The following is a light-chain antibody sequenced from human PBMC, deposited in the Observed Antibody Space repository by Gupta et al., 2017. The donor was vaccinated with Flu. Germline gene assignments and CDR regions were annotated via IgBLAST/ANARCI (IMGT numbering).Light chain of an antibody. J-gene: IGLJ3*02. CDR1: SDDVGSYNR. CDR2: EVS. Sequence: SDDVGSYNRVSWYQPPPGTAPKLIIFEVSNRPSGVPDRFSGSRSGSTASLTISGLQAEDEAYYYCSSYTRTSTWVFGGGTKLTVL. CDR3: SSYTRTSTWV. V-gene: IGLV2-18*02.